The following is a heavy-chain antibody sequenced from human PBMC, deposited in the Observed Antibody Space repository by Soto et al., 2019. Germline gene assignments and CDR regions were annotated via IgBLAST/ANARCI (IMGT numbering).Heavy chain of an antibody. CDR1: GFTFSSYA. Sequence: GGSLRLSCAASGFTFSSYAMSWVRQAPGKGLEWVSAISGSGGSTYYADSVKGRFTISRDNSKNTLYLQMNSLRAEDTAVYYCAKTPSNNPSISKTPIDYWGQGTLVTVSS. CDR3: AKTPSNNPSISKTPIDY. CDR2: ISGSGGST. D-gene: IGHD2-15*01. V-gene: IGHV3-23*01. J-gene: IGHJ4*02.